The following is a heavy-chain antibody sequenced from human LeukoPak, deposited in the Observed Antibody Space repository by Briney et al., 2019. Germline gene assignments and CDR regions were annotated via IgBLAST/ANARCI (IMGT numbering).Heavy chain of an antibody. J-gene: IGHJ6*02. D-gene: IGHD6-13*01. CDR2: INPNNGGT. Sequence: ASVKVSCKASGYTFTGHYIHWVRQAPGQGLEWMGWINPNNGGTSYAQKFQGRVSVTRDTSISTAYMEVSRLRSDDTALYYCARDRVPFYSSTFKDYYLQYGLDVWGQGTTVTVSS. CDR3: ARDRVPFYSSTFKDYYLQYGLDV. V-gene: IGHV1-2*02. CDR1: GYTFTGHY.